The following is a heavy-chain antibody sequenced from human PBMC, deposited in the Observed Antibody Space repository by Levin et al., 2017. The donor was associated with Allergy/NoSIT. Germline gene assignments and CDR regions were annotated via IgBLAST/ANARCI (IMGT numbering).Heavy chain of an antibody. CDR1: GYSISSGYY. CDR2: IYHSGST. CDR3: ARVGYYDSSGYSSHDDAFDI. V-gene: IGHV4-38-2*01. J-gene: IGHJ3*02. D-gene: IGHD3-22*01. Sequence: SETLSLTCAVSGYSISSGYYWGWIRQPPGKGLEWIGSIYHSGSTYYNPSLKSRVTISVDTSKNQFSLKLSSVTAADTAVYYCARVGYYDSSGYSSHDDAFDIWGQGTMVTVSS.